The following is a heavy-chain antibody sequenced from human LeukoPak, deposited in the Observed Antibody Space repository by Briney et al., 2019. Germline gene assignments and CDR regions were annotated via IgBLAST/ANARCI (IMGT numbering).Heavy chain of an antibody. Sequence: GGSLRLSCAASGXSFSSHGMSWVRQAPWKGPEWVSSISSGSDYTSYADSVKGRFTISRDNSKNTLYLQMNSLRAGDTAIYHCAKIGVIGNWYYDVWGRGTLVTVSS. D-gene: IGHD3-10*01. CDR3: AKIGVIGNWYYDV. J-gene: IGHJ2*01. CDR2: ISSGSDYT. CDR1: GXSFSSHG. V-gene: IGHV3-23*01.